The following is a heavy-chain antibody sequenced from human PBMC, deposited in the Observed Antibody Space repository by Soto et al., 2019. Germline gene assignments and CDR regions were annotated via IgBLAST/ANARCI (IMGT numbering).Heavy chain of an antibody. CDR3: AVSLGIAAAGLFDY. CDR1: GGSISSGGYY. J-gene: IGHJ4*02. Sequence: PSETLSLTCTVSGGSISSGGYYWSWLRQHPGKGLEWIGYIYYSGSTYYNPSLKSRVTISVDTSKNQFSLKLSSVTAADTAVYYCAVSLGIAAAGLFDYWGQGTLVTVSS. CDR2: IYYSGST. V-gene: IGHV4-31*03. D-gene: IGHD6-13*01.